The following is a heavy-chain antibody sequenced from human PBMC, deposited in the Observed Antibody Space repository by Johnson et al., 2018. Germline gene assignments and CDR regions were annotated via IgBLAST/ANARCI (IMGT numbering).Heavy chain of an antibody. V-gene: IGHV3-30*03. CDR2: ISYDGSDK. Sequence: QVQLVQSGGGLVQPGGSLRLSCAASGFTLSSYAMSWVRQAPGKGLEWMAVISYDGSDKYYADSVKGPFTISIDNSKNTLYRQMNSPRAEDPAVYYCARVPSYFFDYWGQGTLVTVSS. D-gene: IGHD6-6*01. J-gene: IGHJ4*02. CDR3: ARVPSYFFDY. CDR1: GFTLSSYA.